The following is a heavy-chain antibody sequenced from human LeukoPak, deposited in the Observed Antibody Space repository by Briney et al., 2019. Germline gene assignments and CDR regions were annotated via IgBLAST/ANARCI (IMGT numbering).Heavy chain of an antibody. Sequence: SVKVSCTASGGTFSSYAISWVRQAPGQGLEWMGGIIPIFGTANYAQKFQGRVTITADESTSTAYMELSSLRSEDTAVYYCARTPFSRGSGYKYYFDYWGQGTLVTVSS. D-gene: IGHD3-22*01. CDR3: ARTPFSRGSGYKYYFDY. J-gene: IGHJ4*02. V-gene: IGHV1-69*13. CDR2: IIPIFGTA. CDR1: GGTFSSYA.